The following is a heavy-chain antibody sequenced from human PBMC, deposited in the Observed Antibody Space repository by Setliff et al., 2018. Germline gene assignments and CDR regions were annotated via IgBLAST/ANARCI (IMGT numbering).Heavy chain of an antibody. J-gene: IGHJ3*02. CDR3: VRDLGDDSSGSRNAFDI. CDR1: GFTFSSYS. CDR2: ISSSSSTI. Sequence: PGGSLRLSCAASGFTFSSYSMNWVRQAPGKGLEWVSYISSSSSTIYYADSVKGRFTISRDNAKNSLYLQMNSLRAEDTAVYYCVRDLGDDSSGSRNAFDIWGQGTMVTVSS. D-gene: IGHD3-22*01. V-gene: IGHV3-48*01.